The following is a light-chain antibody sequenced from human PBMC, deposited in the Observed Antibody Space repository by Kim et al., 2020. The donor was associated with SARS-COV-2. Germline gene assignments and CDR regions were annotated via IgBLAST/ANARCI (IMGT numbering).Light chain of an antibody. J-gene: IGLJ3*02. Sequence: SYELTQPPSVSVSPGQTASITCSGRNLGDKYAYWYQKKPGQSPVLVIYQHTKRPSGISQRFSGSSSGNTATLTISRAQTMDEADYYCQAWDSSTAVFGGGTQLTVL. CDR1: NLGDKY. CDR2: QHT. V-gene: IGLV3-1*01. CDR3: QAWDSSTAV.